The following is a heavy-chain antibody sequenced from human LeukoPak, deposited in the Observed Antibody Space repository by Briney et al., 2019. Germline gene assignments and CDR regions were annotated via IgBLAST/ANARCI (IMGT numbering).Heavy chain of an antibody. J-gene: IGHJ6*02. V-gene: IGHV3-33*01. Sequence: QAGGSLRLSCAASGFTFSSYGMHWVRQAPGKGLEWVAVIWYDGSNKYYADSVKGRFTISRDNSKNTLYLQMNSLRAEDTAVYYCARDLGVHYYYYYGMDVWGQGTTVTVSS. CDR3: ARDLGVHYYYYYGMDV. D-gene: IGHD3-10*01. CDR1: GFTFSSYG. CDR2: IWYDGSNK.